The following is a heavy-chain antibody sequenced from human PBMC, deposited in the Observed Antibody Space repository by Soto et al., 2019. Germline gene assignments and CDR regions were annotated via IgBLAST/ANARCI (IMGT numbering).Heavy chain of an antibody. J-gene: IGHJ5*02. Sequence: QVQLQESGPGLVKPAETLSLTCTVSGGSLSSYYWTWIRQPPGKGLEWIGNVFYSGNTNYDPSRKSRVTISVDTSKNQFSLNLGSVTAADTAVYYCAKLPLADYGGIFDPWGQGTLVTVSS. CDR1: GGSLSSYY. D-gene: IGHD4-17*01. CDR2: VFYSGNT. CDR3: AKLPLADYGGIFDP. V-gene: IGHV4-59*01.